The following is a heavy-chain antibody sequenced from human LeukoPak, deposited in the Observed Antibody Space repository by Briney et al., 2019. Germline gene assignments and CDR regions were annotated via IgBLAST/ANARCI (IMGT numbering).Heavy chain of an antibody. CDR1: GGSFSGYY. J-gene: IGHJ3*02. Sequence: SETLSLTCAVYGGSFSGYYWSWIRQPPGKGLEWIGYIYYSGSTNYNPSLKSRVTISVDTSKNQFSLKLSSVTAADTAVYYCARGGASYYYDSSGYFRAKDDAFDIWGQGTMVTVSS. CDR3: ARGGASYYYDSSGYFRAKDDAFDI. V-gene: IGHV4-59*01. CDR2: IYYSGST. D-gene: IGHD3-22*01.